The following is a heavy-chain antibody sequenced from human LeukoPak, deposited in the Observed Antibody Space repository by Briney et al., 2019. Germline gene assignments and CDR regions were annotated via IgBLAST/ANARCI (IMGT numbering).Heavy chain of an antibody. CDR2: ISYSGDT. D-gene: IGHD5-24*01. Sequence: SETLPLTCTVSGGSISSYYWSWLRQPPGKQLEWIGHISYSGDTNYTPSLKSRVTLSVDTSKNQFSLRLSSVTAADTAVYFCARQKSQFLLPSADWYFDLWGRGTLVTVSS. J-gene: IGHJ2*01. CDR1: GGSISSYY. CDR3: ARQKSQFLLPSADWYFDL. V-gene: IGHV4-59*08.